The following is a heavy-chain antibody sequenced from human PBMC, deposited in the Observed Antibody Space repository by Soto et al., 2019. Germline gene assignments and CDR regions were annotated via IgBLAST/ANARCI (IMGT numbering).Heavy chain of an antibody. CDR2: IYYSGST. D-gene: IGHD3-10*01. J-gene: IGHJ3*02. Sequence: SETLSLTCTVSGGSISSSSYYWGWIRQLPGKGLEWIGSIYYSGSTYYNPSLKSRVTISVDTSKNQFSLKLSSVTAADTAVYYCARSMVRGVIMSVAFDIWGQGTMVTVSS. V-gene: IGHV4-39*01. CDR1: GGSISSSSYY. CDR3: ARSMVRGVIMSVAFDI.